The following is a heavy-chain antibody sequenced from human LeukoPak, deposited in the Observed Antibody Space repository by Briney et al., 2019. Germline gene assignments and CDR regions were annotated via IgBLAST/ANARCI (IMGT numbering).Heavy chain of an antibody. CDR2: ITSSSDTI. Sequence: PGRTLRLFCAASGFSFDDYGMNWVRQAPGKGLEWVAFITSSSDTISYADSLKGRFTISRDNAKNSLYLQMDGLRAEDTAVYYCARYDYGDYEDYFYYMDVWGKGTAVSVSS. D-gene: IGHD4-17*01. V-gene: IGHV3-48*01. CDR1: GFSFDDYG. J-gene: IGHJ6*03. CDR3: ARYDYGDYEDYFYYMDV.